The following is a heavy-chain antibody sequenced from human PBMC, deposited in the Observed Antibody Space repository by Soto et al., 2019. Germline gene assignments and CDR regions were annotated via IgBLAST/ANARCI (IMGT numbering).Heavy chain of an antibody. J-gene: IGHJ4*02. CDR2: IYYSGST. CDR3: ARQERKVAGTVY. Sequence: SETLSLTCTVSGGSISSSSYYWGWIRQPPGKGLEWIGSIYYSGSTYYNPSLKSRVTISVDTSKNQFSLKLSSVTAADTAVYYCARQERKVAGTVYWGQGTLVTVSS. CDR1: GGSISSSSYY. D-gene: IGHD6-19*01. V-gene: IGHV4-39*01.